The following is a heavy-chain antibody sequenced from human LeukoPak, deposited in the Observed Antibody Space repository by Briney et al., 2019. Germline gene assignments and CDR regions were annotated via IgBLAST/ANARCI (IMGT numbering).Heavy chain of an antibody. J-gene: IGHJ6*03. Sequence: ASVKVSCKASGGTFSSYAISWVRQAPGQGLEWMGGIIPIFGTANYAQKFQGRVTITADKSTSTAYMELSSLRSEDTAVYYCASPRGRGTPYYYYMDVWGKGTTVTVSS. CDR2: IIPIFGTA. CDR1: GGTFSSYA. CDR3: ASPRGRGTPYYYYMDV. V-gene: IGHV1-69*06. D-gene: IGHD2-15*01.